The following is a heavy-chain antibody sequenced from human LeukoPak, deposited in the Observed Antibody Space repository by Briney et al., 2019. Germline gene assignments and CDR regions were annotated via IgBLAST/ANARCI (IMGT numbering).Heavy chain of an antibody. CDR1: GYTFTSYG. J-gene: IGHJ6*04. D-gene: IGHD2-15*01. Sequence: ASVKVSCKASGYTFTSYGISWVRQAPGQGLEWMGWISAYNGNTNYAQKLQGRVTMTTDTSTSTAYMELRSLRSDDTAGYDCARRDNSYYSNGMGVWGKGTTVTVSS. V-gene: IGHV1-18*01. CDR2: ISAYNGNT. CDR3: ARRDNSYYSNGMGV.